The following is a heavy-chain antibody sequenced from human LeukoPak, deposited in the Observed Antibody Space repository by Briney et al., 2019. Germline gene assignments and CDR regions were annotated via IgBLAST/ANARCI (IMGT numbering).Heavy chain of an antibody. J-gene: IGHJ4*02. CDR2: IKQDGSEK. Sequence: GGSLRLSCAASGFTFSNYWMSWVRQAPGKGLEWVANIKQDGSEKYYMDSVKGRFTISRDNAKNSLYLQMNSLRAEDTAVYYCASPDSSGYYQYYFDYWGQGTLVTVSS. D-gene: IGHD3-22*01. CDR1: GFTFSNYW. CDR3: ASPDSSGYYQYYFDY. V-gene: IGHV3-7*01.